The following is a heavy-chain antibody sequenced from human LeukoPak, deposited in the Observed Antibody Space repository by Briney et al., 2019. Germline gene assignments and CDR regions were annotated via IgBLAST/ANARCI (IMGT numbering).Heavy chain of an antibody. Sequence: VASVKVSCKASGYTFTSYYMHWVRQAPGQGLEWMGIINPSGISTSYAQKFQGRVTMTRDTSTSTVYMELSSLRSEDTAVYYCAGGYPASGGSPLQDYWGQGTLVTVSS. CDR1: GYTFTSYY. D-gene: IGHD2-15*01. CDR3: AGGYPASGGSPLQDY. V-gene: IGHV1-46*01. J-gene: IGHJ4*02. CDR2: INPSGIST.